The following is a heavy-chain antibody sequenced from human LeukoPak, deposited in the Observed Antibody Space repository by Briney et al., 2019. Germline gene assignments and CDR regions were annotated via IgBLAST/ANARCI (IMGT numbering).Heavy chain of an antibody. J-gene: IGHJ5*01. V-gene: IGHV3-33*01. Sequence: GGSLRLSCAASGFTFNRFGMHWFRQASGKGLEWVAVIWHDGSQTHYLNSVKGRFTISRDNSKSTLYLQMSSLRVEDTAVYYCARGDSTAVIGTGVDSWGQGTLVTVSS. D-gene: IGHD1-1*01. CDR1: GFTFNRFG. CDR2: IWHDGSQT. CDR3: ARGDSTAVIGTGVDS.